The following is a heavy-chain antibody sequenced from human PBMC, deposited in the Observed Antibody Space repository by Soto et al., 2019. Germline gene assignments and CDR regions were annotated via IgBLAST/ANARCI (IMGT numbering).Heavy chain of an antibody. CDR1: GYTFTIYD. CDR2: MNPNSGNT. CDR3: ARGLDTAMVNRWMEVGDYFDY. D-gene: IGHD5-18*01. J-gene: IGHJ4*02. V-gene: IGHV1-8*01. Sequence: ASVKVSCKASGYTFTIYDINWVRQATGQGLEWMGWMNPNSGNTGYAQKFQGRVTMTRNTSISTAYMELSSLRSEDTAVYYCARGLDTAMVNRWMEVGDYFDYWGQGTLVTVSS.